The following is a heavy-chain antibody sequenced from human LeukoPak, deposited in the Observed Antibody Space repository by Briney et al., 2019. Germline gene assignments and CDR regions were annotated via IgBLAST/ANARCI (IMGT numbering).Heavy chain of an antibody. V-gene: IGHV4-59*12. CDR2: IYYSGST. D-gene: IGHD3-10*01. J-gene: IGHJ6*02. CDR3: AREVPDYYGSGSYSSDV. Sequence: SETLSLTCTVSGGSISSYYWSWIRQPPGKGLEWIGYIYYSGSTNYNPSLKSRVTISVDTSKNQFSLKLSSVTAADTAVYYCAREVPDYYGSGSYSSDVWGQGTTVTVSS. CDR1: GGSISSYY.